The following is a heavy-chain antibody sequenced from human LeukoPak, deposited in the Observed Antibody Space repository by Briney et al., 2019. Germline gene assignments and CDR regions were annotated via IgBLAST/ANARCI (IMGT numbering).Heavy chain of an antibody. CDR3: AKRGVVIRVLLVGFHREAYYFDS. Sequence: PGGSLRLSCAVSGITLSDYGMSWVRQAPGMGLEWVAGISDRGGRTNYADSVKGRFTISRENSKNTLYLQMNSLRAEDTAVYFCAKRGVVIRVLLVGFHREAYYFDSWGQGALVTVSS. D-gene: IGHD3-10*01. V-gene: IGHV3-23*01. CDR2: ISDRGGRT. CDR1: GITLSDYG. J-gene: IGHJ4*02.